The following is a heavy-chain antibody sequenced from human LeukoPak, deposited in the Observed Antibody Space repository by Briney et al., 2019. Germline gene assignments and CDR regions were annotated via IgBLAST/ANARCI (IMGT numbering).Heavy chain of an antibody. V-gene: IGHV1-2*02. Sequence: GASVKVSCKASGYTFTSYYLHWVRQAPGQGLEWMGWINPNSGGTNYAQKFQGRVTMTRDTSISTAYMELSRLRSDDTAEYYCDRALYYDSSGYYSSSYYYFQHWGQGTLVTVSS. CDR1: GYTFTSYY. CDR3: DRALYYDSSGYYSSSYYYFQH. J-gene: IGHJ1*01. CDR2: INPNSGGT. D-gene: IGHD3-22*01.